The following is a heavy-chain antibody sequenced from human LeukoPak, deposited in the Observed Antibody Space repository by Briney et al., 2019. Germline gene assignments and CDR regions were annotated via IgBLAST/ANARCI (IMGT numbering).Heavy chain of an antibody. CDR2: INHSGST. D-gene: IGHD6-13*01. J-gene: IGHJ4*02. CDR3: ARHPGVAAAGTAESFDY. CDR1: GGSFSGYY. V-gene: IGHV4-34*01. Sequence: SETLSLTCAVYGGSFSGYYWSWIRQPPGKGLEWIGEINHSGSTNYKPSLKSRVTISVDTSKNQFSLKLSSVTAADTAVYYCARHPGVAAAGTAESFDYWGQGTLVTVS.